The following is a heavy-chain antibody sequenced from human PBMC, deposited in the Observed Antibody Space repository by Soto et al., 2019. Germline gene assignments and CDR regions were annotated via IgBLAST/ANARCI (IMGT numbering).Heavy chain of an antibody. J-gene: IGHJ4*02. CDR2: ISNSGTT. V-gene: IGHV4-31*03. CDR3: ARAVYSNHVY. CDR1: GASISSGSYY. Sequence: QVQLQESGPGLVKPSQTLSLTCTVSGASISSGSYYWSWIRQLPGKGLEWIGYISNSGTTYYNPALKSRFTMSVDTAKNHFSLRVSSVTAADTAVYYCARAVYSNHVYWGQGTLVTVSS. D-gene: IGHD4-4*01.